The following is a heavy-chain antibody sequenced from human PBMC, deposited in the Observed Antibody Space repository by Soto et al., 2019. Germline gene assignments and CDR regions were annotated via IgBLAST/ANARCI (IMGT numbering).Heavy chain of an antibody. V-gene: IGHV3-23*01. CDR2: MSSSAGRT. J-gene: IGHJ6*02. CDR1: GVTVSSYA. Sequence: EVQLLESGGGLLQPGGSLRLSCAVSGVTVSSYAMNWVRQAPGKGLEWVSTMSSSAGRTYYADSVKGRFTISRDNSKNTLYLQMSGLRAEDTAVYYCAQDRYISPAWDGMDVWGQGTTVTVSS. CDR3: AQDRYISPAWDGMDV. D-gene: IGHD5-12*01.